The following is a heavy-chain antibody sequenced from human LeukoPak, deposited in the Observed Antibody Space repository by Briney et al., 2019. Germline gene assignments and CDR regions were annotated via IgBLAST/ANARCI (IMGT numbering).Heavy chain of an antibody. CDR3: ARDGGHPLTSYYRAY. Sequence: GGSLRLSCAASGFTFSSYAMTWVRQAPGKGLEWVSTIIGSGGNTFYADSVKGRFTISRDNSKNTLSLQLTSLRAEDTGIYFCARDGGHPLTSYYRAYWGQGTLVTVSS. CDR2: IIGSGGNT. J-gene: IGHJ4*02. CDR1: GFTFSSYA. V-gene: IGHV3-23*01. D-gene: IGHD4-11*01.